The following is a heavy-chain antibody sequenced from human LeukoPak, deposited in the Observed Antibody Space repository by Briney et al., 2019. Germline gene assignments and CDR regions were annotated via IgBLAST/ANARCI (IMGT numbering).Heavy chain of an antibody. D-gene: IGHD3-22*01. CDR2: IWYDGSNK. Sequence: GRSLRLSCAASGFTFSTSGMHWVRRAPGKGLEWVAVIWYDGSNKHYAESVKGRFSISRDNSKSTLYLQMNSLRAEDTAVYYCARARGVSTGYRPIDYWGQGTLVTVSS. CDR3: ARARGVSTGYRPIDY. CDR1: GFTFSTSG. V-gene: IGHV3-33*01. J-gene: IGHJ4*02.